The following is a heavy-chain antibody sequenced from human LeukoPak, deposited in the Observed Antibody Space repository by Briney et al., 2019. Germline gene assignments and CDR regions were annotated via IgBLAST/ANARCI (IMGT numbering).Heavy chain of an antibody. Sequence: GGSLRLSCAASGFTFSSYSMNWVRQAPGKGLEWVAVISYDGSNKYYADSVKGRFTISRDNSKNTLYLQMNSLRAEDTAVYYCAKDCRYSSCGMDVWGKGTTVTVSS. D-gene: IGHD5-12*01. CDR1: GFTFSSYS. J-gene: IGHJ6*04. CDR3: AKDCRYSSCGMDV. CDR2: ISYDGSNK. V-gene: IGHV3-30*18.